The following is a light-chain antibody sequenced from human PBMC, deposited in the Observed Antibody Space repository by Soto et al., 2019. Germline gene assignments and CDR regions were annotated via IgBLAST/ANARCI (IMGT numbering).Light chain of an antibody. CDR3: SSYTSSSFWV. J-gene: IGLJ3*02. V-gene: IGLV2-14*01. Sequence: QSALTQPASVSGSPGQSITISCTGTSSDVGGYNYVSWYQQHPGKAPKLMIYEVSNRPSGVSNRFSDSKSGNTASLTISGLQAEDEADYYCSSYTSSSFWVFGGGTKLTVL. CDR2: EVS. CDR1: SSDVGGYNY.